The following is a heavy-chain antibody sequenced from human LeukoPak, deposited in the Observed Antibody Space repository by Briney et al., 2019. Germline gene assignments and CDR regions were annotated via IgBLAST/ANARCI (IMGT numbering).Heavy chain of an antibody. D-gene: IGHD1-26*01. CDR3: ARDDPRSGSYSPDS. J-gene: IGHJ4*02. V-gene: IGHV4-61*02. CDR2: LSTSGST. CDR1: GDSVTRDSYY. Sequence: SDTLSLTCSVSGDSVTRDSYYWGWVRQPAGKGLEWIGRLSTSGSTDYSLSLKSRVTISMNTSKNQISLTLRSVTAADTAIYFCARDDPRSGSYSPDSWGRGLKVTVSS.